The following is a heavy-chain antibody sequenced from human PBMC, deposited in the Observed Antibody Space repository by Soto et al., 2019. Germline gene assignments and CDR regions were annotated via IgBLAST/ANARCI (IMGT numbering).Heavy chain of an antibody. CDR2: ISYDGSNK. Sequence: QVQLVESGGGVVQPGRSLRLSCAASGFTFSSYAMHWVRQAPGKGLEWVAVISYDGSNKYYADSVKGRFTISRDNSKNTLYLQMNXLXXXXXXXXYCARDREGFDYWGQGTLVTVSS. CDR1: GFTFSSYA. V-gene: IGHV3-30-3*01. CDR3: ARDREGFDY. D-gene: IGHD3-10*01. J-gene: IGHJ4*02.